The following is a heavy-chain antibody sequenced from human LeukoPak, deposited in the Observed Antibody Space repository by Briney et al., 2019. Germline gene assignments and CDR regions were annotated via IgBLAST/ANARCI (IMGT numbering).Heavy chain of an antibody. CDR3: ATNDGYNYVY. CDR2: INSDGSST. Sequence: GGSLRLSCAASGFTFSSYWMHWVRQAPAKGLVWVSRINSDGSSTSYAASVKGRFNISRDNAKTTMYLQMHSLRAEDTAVYYCATNDGYNYVYWGQGTLVTVSS. CDR1: GFTFSSYW. D-gene: IGHD5-24*01. V-gene: IGHV3-74*01. J-gene: IGHJ4*02.